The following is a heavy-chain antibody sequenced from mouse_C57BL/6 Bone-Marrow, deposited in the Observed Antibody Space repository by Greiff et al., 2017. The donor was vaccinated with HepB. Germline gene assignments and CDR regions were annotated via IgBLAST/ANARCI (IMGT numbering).Heavy chain of an antibody. J-gene: IGHJ1*03. Sequence: EVMLVESGGGLVKPGGSLKLSCAASGFTFSDYGMHWVRQAPEKGLEWVAYISSGSSTIYYADTVKGRFTISRDNAKNTLFLQMTSLRSEDTAMYYCARGSVVATSWYFDVWGTGTTVTVSS. V-gene: IGHV5-17*01. CDR2: ISSGSSTI. D-gene: IGHD1-1*01. CDR3: ARGSVVATSWYFDV. CDR1: GFTFSDYG.